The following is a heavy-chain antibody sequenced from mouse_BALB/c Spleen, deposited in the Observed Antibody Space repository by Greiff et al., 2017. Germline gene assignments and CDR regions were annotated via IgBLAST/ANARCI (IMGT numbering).Heavy chain of an antibody. CDR3: ARQGVREGYYFDY. D-gene: IGHD2-14*01. CDR1: GFTFSSYA. J-gene: IGHJ2*01. Sequence: EVMLVESGGGLVKPGGSLKLSCAASGFTFSSYAMSWVRQTPEKRLEWVATISSGGSYTYYPDSVKGRFTISSNNAKNTLYLQMSSLRSEDTAMYYCARQGVREGYYFDYWGQGTTLTVSS. V-gene: IGHV5-9-3*01. CDR2: ISSGGSYT.